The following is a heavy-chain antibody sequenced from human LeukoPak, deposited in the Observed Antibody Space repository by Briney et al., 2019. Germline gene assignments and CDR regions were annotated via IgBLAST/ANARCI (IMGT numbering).Heavy chain of an antibody. V-gene: IGHV4-38-2*02. CDR1: GYSISSGYY. D-gene: IGHD1-26*01. Sequence: SETLSLTCTVSGYSISSGYYWGWIRQPPGKGLEWIGSIYHSGSTYYNPSLKSRVTISVDTSKNQFSLKLSSVTAADTAVYYCAKSTIVGATVDAFDIWGQGTMVTVSS. CDR2: IYHSGST. CDR3: AKSTIVGATVDAFDI. J-gene: IGHJ3*02.